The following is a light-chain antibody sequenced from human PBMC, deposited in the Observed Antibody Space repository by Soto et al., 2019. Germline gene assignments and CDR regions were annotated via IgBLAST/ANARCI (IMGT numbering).Light chain of an antibody. CDR3: QQYESYPWT. J-gene: IGKJ1*01. CDR1: QRGSTW. Sequence: DIQITQSPSTLSASVGERLTIACRASQRGSTWLAWYQQKPWKAPKLLIYDASNLESGDPSRFSGSGSGSDFTLTISCLQAGDFATYYCQQYESYPWTFGGGTKVEVE. V-gene: IGKV1-5*01. CDR2: DAS.